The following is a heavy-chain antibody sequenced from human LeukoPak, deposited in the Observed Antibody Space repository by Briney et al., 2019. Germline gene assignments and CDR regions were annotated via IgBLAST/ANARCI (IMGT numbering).Heavy chain of an antibody. V-gene: IGHV3-48*01. CDR1: GXTFSTYG. Sequence: TGRSLRLSCAASGXTFSTYGMNWVRQAPGKGLEWVSYISSSTSTIYYADSEKGRFTISRDNAKNSLYLQMNSLRAEDTAVYYCARHTDLAYCGGDCYSGPFDYWGQGTLVTVSS. J-gene: IGHJ4*02. D-gene: IGHD2-21*02. CDR2: ISSSTSTI. CDR3: ARHTDLAYCGGDCYSGPFDY.